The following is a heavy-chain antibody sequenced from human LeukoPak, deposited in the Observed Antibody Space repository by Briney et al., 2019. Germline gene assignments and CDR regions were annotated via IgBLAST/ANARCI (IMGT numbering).Heavy chain of an antibody. CDR1: GFTFSSYG. CDR2: IRYDGSNK. J-gene: IGHJ1*01. Sequence: PGGSLRLSCAASGFTFSSYGMHWVRQAPGKGLEWVAFIRYDGSNKYYADSVKGRFTISRDNSKNTLYLQMNSLRSEDTAVYYCARDGEGYNYVKGYFQHWGQGTLVTVSS. V-gene: IGHV3-30*02. CDR3: ARDGEGYNYVKGYFQH. D-gene: IGHD5-24*01.